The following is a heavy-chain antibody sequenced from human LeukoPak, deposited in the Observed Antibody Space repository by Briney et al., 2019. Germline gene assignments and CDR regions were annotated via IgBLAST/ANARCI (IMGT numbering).Heavy chain of an antibody. Sequence: PSETLSLTCSVSGDSIRSYYWSWIRQPAGKELEWIGRIYSVGTTNYNPSLKSRVTMSIDTSKNQFSLRLSSVTAADTAVYYCARGAGYSRYFDLWGRGTLVTVSS. J-gene: IGHJ2*01. V-gene: IGHV4-4*07. CDR3: ARGAGYSRYFDL. CDR2: IYSVGTT. CDR1: GDSIRSYY. D-gene: IGHD6-13*01.